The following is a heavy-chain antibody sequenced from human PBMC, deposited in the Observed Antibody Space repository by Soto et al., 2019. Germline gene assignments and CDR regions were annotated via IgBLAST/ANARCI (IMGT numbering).Heavy chain of an antibody. Sequence: PSETLSLTCTVSGDSIRSGNHYWSWIRQPPGKGLEWIGYIYYSGSTYYSPSLKSRVTISVDTSKNQFSLKASDTAIYFCARLELTGLDNWGQGTPVTVSS. CDR1: GDSIRSGNHY. D-gene: IGHD3-9*01. V-gene: IGHV4-30-4*01. J-gene: IGHJ4*02. CDR2: IYYSGST. CDR3: TGLDN.